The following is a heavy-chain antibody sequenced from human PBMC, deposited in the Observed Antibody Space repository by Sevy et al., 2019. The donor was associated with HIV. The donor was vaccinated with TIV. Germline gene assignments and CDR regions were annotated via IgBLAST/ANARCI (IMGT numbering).Heavy chain of an antibody. CDR1: GGSFGGYY. CDR2: INHTGST. D-gene: IGHD5-12*01. CDR3: ARYRVACNSDY. V-gene: IGHV4-34*01. J-gene: IGHJ4*02. Sequence: SETLSLTCAVYGGSFGGYYWSWIRQPPGKGLEWIGEINHTGSTNYNPSLKSRVTISVDTSKIQFSLKLSSVTAADTAVYYCARYRVACNSDYWGQGTLVTVSS.